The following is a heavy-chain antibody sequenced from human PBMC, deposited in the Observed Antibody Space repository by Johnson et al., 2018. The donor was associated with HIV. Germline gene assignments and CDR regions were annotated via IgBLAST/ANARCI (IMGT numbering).Heavy chain of an antibody. CDR2: IGTAGDT. CDR1: GFTFSSYD. CDR3: AIQRSGGKGGGAFDI. V-gene: IGHV3-13*01. D-gene: IGHD2-15*01. J-gene: IGHJ3*02. Sequence: VQLVESGGGLVQPGGSLRLSCAASGFTFSSYDMHWVRQATGKGLEWVSAIGTAGDTYYPGSVKGRFTVSRDNSKNTLYLQMNSLSAEDTAVYYCAIQRSGGKGGGAFDIWGQGTMVTVSS.